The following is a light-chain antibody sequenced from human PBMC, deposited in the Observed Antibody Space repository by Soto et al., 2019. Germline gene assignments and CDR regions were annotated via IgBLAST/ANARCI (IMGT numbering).Light chain of an antibody. CDR2: YDS. CDR1: NIGSKT. J-gene: IGLJ1*01. Sequence: SYELTQPPSVSVAPVETARITCGGNNIGSKTVHWYQQKPGQAPVLVIYYDSRRSSGIPERFSGSNSANTATLTISRVEAGDEADYYCQVWDSSSDRSYVFGTGTKVTVL. CDR3: QVWDSSSDRSYV. V-gene: IGLV3-21*04.